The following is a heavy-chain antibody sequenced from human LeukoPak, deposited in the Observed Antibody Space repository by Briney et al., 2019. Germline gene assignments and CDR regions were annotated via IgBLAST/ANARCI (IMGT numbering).Heavy chain of an antibody. D-gene: IGHD1-26*01. Sequence: GESLEISCKGSGYSFSNYYIDWVRQMPGKGLEWMGVMYPGGSDIRYSPSLQGQVTISADKSIDTAYLQWSSLKASDTAMYYCASRTGSYYPFDSWGQGTLVTVSS. V-gene: IGHV5-51*01. CDR2: MYPGGSDI. CDR3: ASRTGSYYPFDS. CDR1: GYSFSNYY. J-gene: IGHJ4*02.